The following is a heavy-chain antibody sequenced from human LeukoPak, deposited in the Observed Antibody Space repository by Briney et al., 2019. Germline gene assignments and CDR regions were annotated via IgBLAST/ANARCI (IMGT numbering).Heavy chain of an antibody. D-gene: IGHD5-18*01. Sequence: SETLSLTCAVYGGSFSAYYWSWIRQPPGKGLEWIGETNHSGSTNYNPSLKSRVTMSVDTSKNQFSLTLTSVTAADTAVYYCAHDGFATGGSSAIVYWVQGTLVTVSS. V-gene: IGHV4-34*01. CDR3: AHDGFATGGSSAIVY. CDR1: GGSFSAYY. J-gene: IGHJ4*02. CDR2: TNHSGST.